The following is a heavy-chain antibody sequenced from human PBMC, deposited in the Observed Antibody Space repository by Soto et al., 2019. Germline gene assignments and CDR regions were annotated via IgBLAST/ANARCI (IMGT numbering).Heavy chain of an antibody. V-gene: IGHV4-59*01. CDR2: IYYSGST. CDR1: GGSISSYY. D-gene: IGHD6-13*01. Sequence: PSETLSLTCTVSGGSISSYYWSWIRQPPGKGLEWIGYIYYSGSTNYNPSLRSRVTISVDTSKNQFSLKLSSVTAADTAVYYCARSYSSSWYASAYYYYGMDVWGQRTTVPVSS. J-gene: IGHJ6*02. CDR3: ARSYSSSWYASAYYYYGMDV.